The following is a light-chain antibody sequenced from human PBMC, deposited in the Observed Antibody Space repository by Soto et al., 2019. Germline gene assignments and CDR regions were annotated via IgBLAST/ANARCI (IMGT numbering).Light chain of an antibody. J-gene: IGKJ4*01. Sequence: EIVLTQSPATLSLSPGDRATLSCRASQSVTTSLAWYQHQPGQAPRLLIYDASNRPTGIPARFSGSGSVTLFSLTISGLEPDDFAVYYCQHRSNWPSVTFGGGTKLEIK. CDR3: QHRSNWPSVT. CDR2: DAS. CDR1: QSVTTS. V-gene: IGKV3-11*01.